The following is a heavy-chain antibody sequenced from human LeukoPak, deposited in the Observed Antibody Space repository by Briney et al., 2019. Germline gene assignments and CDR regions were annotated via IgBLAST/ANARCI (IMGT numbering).Heavy chain of an antibody. Sequence: GGSLRLSCAASGITVSSNYMSWVRQAPGKGLEWVSVIYSGGSTYYADSVKGRFTISRDNSKNTLYLQMNSLRAEDTAVYYCARDRDDYPDYWGQGTLVTVSS. J-gene: IGHJ4*02. CDR3: ARDRDDYPDY. CDR2: IYSGGST. V-gene: IGHV3-53*01. CDR1: GITVSSNY.